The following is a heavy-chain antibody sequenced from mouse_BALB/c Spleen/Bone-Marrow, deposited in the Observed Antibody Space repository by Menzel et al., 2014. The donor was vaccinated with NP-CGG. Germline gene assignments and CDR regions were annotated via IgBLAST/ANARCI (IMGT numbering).Heavy chain of an antibody. CDR1: GFTFSSYD. J-gene: IGHJ3*01. CDR2: INTNGGNT. V-gene: IGHV5-6-3*01. CDR3: ARNRYYGFAY. Sequence: EVKLVESGGVLVQPGASLKLSCAASGFTFSSYDVYWVRQTPDKRLELVATINTNGGNTYYPDSVKGRSTIARDNAKSTLYLQMSSLKSADTAIYYCARNRYYGFAYWGQGTPVTVSA. D-gene: IGHD1-1*01.